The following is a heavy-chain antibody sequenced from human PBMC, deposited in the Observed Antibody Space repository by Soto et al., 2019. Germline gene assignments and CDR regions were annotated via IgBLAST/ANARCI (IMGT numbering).Heavy chain of an antibody. CDR1: RLSFHSYG. J-gene: IGHJ4*01. V-gene: IGHV3-30*03. D-gene: IGHD3-10*01. CDR3: TTVTAVGLLWCGRDPRDLFDF. CDR2: ISYDGSNK. Sequence: PGGSLRLSCVASRLSFHSYGMHWVRQTPGKGLEWVAVISYDGSNKDYADSVKGRFTISRDNSKNTLYLQMDSLRPDDTGVYHCTTVTAVGLLWCGRDPRDLFDFWGQGTXVTVSS.